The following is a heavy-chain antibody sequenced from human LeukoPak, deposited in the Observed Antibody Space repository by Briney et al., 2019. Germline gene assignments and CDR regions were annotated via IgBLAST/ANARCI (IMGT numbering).Heavy chain of an antibody. V-gene: IGHV4-39*01. J-gene: IGHJ6*03. CDR1: GGSISSSSYY. D-gene: IGHD6-19*01. CDR3: ARSSGNRYYYYYMDL. CDR2: IYYSGST. Sequence: SETLSLTCTVSGGSISSSSYYWGWIRQPPGKGLEWIGSIYYSGSTYYNPSLKSRVTISVDTSKNQFSLKLSSVTAADTAVYYCARSSGNRYYYYYMDLWGKGTTVTVSS.